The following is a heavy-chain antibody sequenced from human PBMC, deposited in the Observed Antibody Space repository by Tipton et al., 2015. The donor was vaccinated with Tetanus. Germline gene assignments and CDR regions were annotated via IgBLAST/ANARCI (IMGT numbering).Heavy chain of an antibody. CDR2: ISWNSGSI. Sequence: SLRLSCAASGFTFDDYAMHWVRQAPGKGLEWVSGISWNSGSIGYADSVKGRFTISRDNAKNSLYLQMNSLRAEDTALYYCAKGIGYYGMDVWGQGTTLTVSS. CDR3: AKGIGYYGMDV. V-gene: IGHV3-9*01. D-gene: IGHD2/OR15-2a*01. J-gene: IGHJ6*02. CDR1: GFTFDDYA.